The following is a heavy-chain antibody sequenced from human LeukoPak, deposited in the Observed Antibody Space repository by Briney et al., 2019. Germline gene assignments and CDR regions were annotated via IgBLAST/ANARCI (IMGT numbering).Heavy chain of an antibody. CDR1: GGSISSGGYY. CDR2: IYYSGST. Sequence: SQTLSLTCTVSGGSISSGGYYWSWIRQHPGKGLEWIGYIYYSGSTNYNPSLKSRVTISVDTSKNQFSLKLSSVTAADTAVYYCARWSGSYYGVFDYWGQGTLVTVSS. J-gene: IGHJ4*02. V-gene: IGHV4-31*02. CDR3: ARWSGSYYGVFDY. D-gene: IGHD1-26*01.